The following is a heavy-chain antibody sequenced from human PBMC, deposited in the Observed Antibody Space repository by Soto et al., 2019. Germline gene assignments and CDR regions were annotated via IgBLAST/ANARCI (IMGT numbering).Heavy chain of an antibody. V-gene: IGHV4-59*01. CDR3: GRMIGSGGYNWFDP. D-gene: IGHD6-19*01. CDR1: GGSISTYY. J-gene: IGHJ5*02. Sequence: PETLSLTCTVSGGSISTYYWSWIRQPPGKGLEWIGYIYYSGSTNYNPSLKTRVTISVDTSKNQFSLKRSSLTAAATAVYYVGRMIGSGGYNWFDPWGQGTLVTVSS. CDR2: IYYSGST.